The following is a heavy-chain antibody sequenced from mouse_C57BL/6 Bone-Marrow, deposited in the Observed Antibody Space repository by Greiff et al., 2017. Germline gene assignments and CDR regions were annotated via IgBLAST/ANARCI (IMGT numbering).Heavy chain of an antibody. J-gene: IGHJ3*01. V-gene: IGHV5-6*01. CDR1: GFTFSSYG. D-gene: IGHD2-4*01. Sequence: EVKLMESGGDLVKPGGSLKLSCAASGFTFSSYGMSWVRQTPDKRLAWVATISSGGSYNYYPDSVKGRFTISRDNAKNTLYLQMSSLKSEDTAMYYCARQGLPPFAYWGQGTLVTVSA. CDR3: ARQGLPPFAY. CDR2: ISSGGSYN.